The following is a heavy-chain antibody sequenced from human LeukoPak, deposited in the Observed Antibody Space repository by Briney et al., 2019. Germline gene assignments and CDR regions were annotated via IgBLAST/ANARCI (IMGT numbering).Heavy chain of an antibody. CDR1: GFTFGDHS. CDR2: IRSKAYGGTA. D-gene: IGHD3-9*01. V-gene: IGHV3-49*03. CDR3: TREIRYFDWFQADY. J-gene: IGHJ4*02. Sequence: PGGSLRLSCTASGFTFGDHSVSWFRQAPGKGLEWVGFIRSKAYGGTAEYAASVKGRFTISRDDSKSVAYLQMDSLKTEDTAVYYCTREIRYFDWFQADYWGQGTLVTVFS.